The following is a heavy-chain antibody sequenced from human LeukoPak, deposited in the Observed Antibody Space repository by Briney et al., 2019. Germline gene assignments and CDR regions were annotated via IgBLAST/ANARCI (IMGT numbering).Heavy chain of an antibody. CDR1: GYTFTIYY. Sequence: ASVKVSCKASGYTFTIYYMHWVRQAPGQGLEWMGWIKPNSGGTNYAQTFQGRVTMTTDTSISTAYMELRRLRSDDTAVYYCPRGHTGDAFDIWGQGTMVTVSS. J-gene: IGHJ3*02. CDR3: PRGHTGDAFDI. V-gene: IGHV1-2*02. CDR2: IKPNSGGT.